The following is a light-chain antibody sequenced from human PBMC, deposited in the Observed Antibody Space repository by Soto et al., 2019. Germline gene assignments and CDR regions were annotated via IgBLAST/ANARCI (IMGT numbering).Light chain of an antibody. Sequence: DIPMTQSPSTLSASVGDRVTITCRASQSISSWLAWYQQQPGKAPKLLIYKASSLESGVPSRFSGSGSGTEFTLTISSLQPDDCATYYCQQYNSYSVTFGQGTKVEIK. CDR2: KAS. J-gene: IGKJ1*01. V-gene: IGKV1-5*03. CDR1: QSISSW. CDR3: QQYNSYSVT.